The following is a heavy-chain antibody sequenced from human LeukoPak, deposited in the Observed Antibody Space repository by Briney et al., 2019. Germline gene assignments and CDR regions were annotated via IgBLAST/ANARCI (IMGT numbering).Heavy chain of an antibody. CDR2: ISYDGSNK. V-gene: IGHV3-30*03. CDR1: GFTFSSYG. D-gene: IGHD1-7*01. Sequence: PGRSLRLSCAASGFTFSSYGIHWVRQAPGKGLEWVAVISYDGSNKYYADSVKGRFTISRDNSKNTLCLQMNSLSAEDTAVYYCARARGISGTTPHRWCDYWGQGTLVTVSS. J-gene: IGHJ4*02. CDR3: ARARGISGTTPHRWCDY.